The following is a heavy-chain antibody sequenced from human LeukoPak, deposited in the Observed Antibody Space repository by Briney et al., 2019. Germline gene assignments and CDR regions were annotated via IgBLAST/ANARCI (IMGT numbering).Heavy chain of an antibody. D-gene: IGHD4-17*01. J-gene: IGHJ4*02. CDR3: ARAPYGENY. CDR2: TKEDGSEK. CDR1: GFTFSTYW. V-gene: IGHV3-7*01. Sequence: PGGSLRLSCAASGFTFSTYWMIWVRQAPGKGLEWVANTKEDGSEKYYVDSVKGRFTISRDNAKNSLYLQMNSLRVEDTAVYYCARAPYGENYWGQGTLVTVSS.